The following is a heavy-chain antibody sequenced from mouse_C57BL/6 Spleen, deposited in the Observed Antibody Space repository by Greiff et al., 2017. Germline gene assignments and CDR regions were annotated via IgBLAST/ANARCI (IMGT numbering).Heavy chain of an antibody. D-gene: IGHD2-4*01. J-gene: IGHJ4*01. CDR1: GYTFTSYG. CDR2: IYPRSGNT. CDR3: ARGYYYDRYYYAMDY. Sequence: QVQLKESGAELARPGASVKLSCKASGYTFTSYGISWVKQRTGQGLEWIGEIYPRSGNTYYNEKFKGKATLTADKSSSTAYMELRSLTSEDSAVYFCARGYYYDRYYYAMDYWGQGTSVTVSS. V-gene: IGHV1-81*01.